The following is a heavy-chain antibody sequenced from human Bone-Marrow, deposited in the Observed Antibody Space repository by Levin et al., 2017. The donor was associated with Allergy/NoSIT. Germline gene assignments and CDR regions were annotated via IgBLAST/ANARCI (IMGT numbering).Heavy chain of an antibody. Sequence: GESLKISCAASGFSFNYYAMHWVRQAPGKGLEWVALISDDGNNKDYIDSVKGRFTISRDNSKNTLEVQMSSLRVEDTAVYYCARGGWLRLGEYHYYYGMDVWGQGTTVTVSS. V-gene: IGHV3-30*04. CDR1: GFSFNYYA. CDR2: ISDDGNNK. CDR3: ARGGWLRLGEYHYYYGMDV. J-gene: IGHJ6*02. D-gene: IGHD5-12*01.